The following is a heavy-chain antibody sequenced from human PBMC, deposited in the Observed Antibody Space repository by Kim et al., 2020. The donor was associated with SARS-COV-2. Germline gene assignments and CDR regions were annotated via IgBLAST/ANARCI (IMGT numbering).Heavy chain of an antibody. J-gene: IGHJ4*02. Sequence: GGSLRLSCAASGFTFSSYGMHWVRQAPGKGLEWVAVISYDGSNKYYADSVKGRFTISRDNSKNTLYLQMNSLRAEDTAVYYCAKDLGALHYGGNSDAFDYWGQGTLVTVSS. V-gene: IGHV3-30*18. CDR3: AKDLGALHYGGNSDAFDY. D-gene: IGHD4-17*01. CDR1: GFTFSSYG. CDR2: ISYDGSNK.